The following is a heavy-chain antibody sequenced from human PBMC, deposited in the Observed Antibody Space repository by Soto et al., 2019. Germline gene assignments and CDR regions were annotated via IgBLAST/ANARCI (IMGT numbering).Heavy chain of an antibody. V-gene: IGHV1-69*13. D-gene: IGHD5-18*01. CDR2: IIPIFGTA. CDR1: GGTFSSYA. Sequence: ASVKVSCKASGGTFSSYAISWVRQAPGQGPEWMGGIIPIFGTANYAQKFQGRVTITADESTSTAYMELSSLRSEDTAVYYCARYLLSADTAMVNWFDPWGQGTLVTVSS. CDR3: ARYLLSADTAMVNWFDP. J-gene: IGHJ5*02.